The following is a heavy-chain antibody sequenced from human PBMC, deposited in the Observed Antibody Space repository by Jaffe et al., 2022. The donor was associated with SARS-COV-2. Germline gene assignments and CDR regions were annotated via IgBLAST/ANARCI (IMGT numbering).Heavy chain of an antibody. J-gene: IGHJ6*02. CDR1: GFTFSSYG. CDR2: ISYDGSNK. D-gene: IGHD2-15*01. CDR3: AKDQGGGSRYGMDV. Sequence: QVQLVESGGGVVQPGRSLRLSCAASGFTFSSYGMHWVRQAPGKGLEWVAVISYDGSNKYYADSVKGRFTISRDNSKNTLYLQMNSLRAEDTAVYYCAKDQGGGSRYGMDVWGQGTTVTVSS. V-gene: IGHV3-30*18.